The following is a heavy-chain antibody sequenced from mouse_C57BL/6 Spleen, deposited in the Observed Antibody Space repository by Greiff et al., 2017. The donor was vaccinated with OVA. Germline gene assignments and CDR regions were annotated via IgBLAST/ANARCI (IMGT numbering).Heavy chain of an antibody. CDR1: GFTFSDYG. CDR3: ARVTGSDFDY. J-gene: IGHJ2*01. Sequence: EVKLMEPGGGLVKPGGSLKLSCAASGFTFSDYGMHWVRQAPEKGLEWVAYISSGSSTIYYADTVKGRFTISRDNAKNTLFLQMTSLRSEDTAMYYCARVTGSDFDYWGQGTTLTVSS. D-gene: IGHD4-1*01. CDR2: ISSGSSTI. V-gene: IGHV5-17*01.